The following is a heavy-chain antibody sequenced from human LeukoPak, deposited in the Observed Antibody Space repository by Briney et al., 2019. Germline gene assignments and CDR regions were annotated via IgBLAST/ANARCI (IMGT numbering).Heavy chain of an antibody. V-gene: IGHV3-9*01. D-gene: IGHD4-23*01. CDR3: ARATVVTPWSYYYGMDV. CDR1: GFTFDDYA. J-gene: IGHJ6*02. Sequence: GGSLRLSCAASGFTFDDYAMHWVRQAPGKGLEWVSGISWNSGSIGYADSVKGRFTISRDNAKNSLYLQMNSLRAEDTALYYCARATVVTPWSYYYGMDVWGQGTTDTVSS. CDR2: ISWNSGSI.